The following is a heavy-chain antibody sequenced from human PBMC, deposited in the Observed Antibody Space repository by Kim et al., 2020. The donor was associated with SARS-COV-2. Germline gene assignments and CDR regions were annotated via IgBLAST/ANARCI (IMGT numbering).Heavy chain of an antibody. D-gene: IGHD3-9*01. V-gene: IGHV4-4*02. J-gene: IGHJ4*02. CDR1: GGSISSSNW. Sequence: SETLSLTCAVSGGSISSSNWWSWVRQPPGKGLEWIGEIYHSGSTNYNPSLKSRVTISVDKSKNQFSLKLSSVTAADTAVYYCARGFRTILRYFDWLPYGYYFDYWGQGTLVTVSS. CDR2: IYHSGST. CDR3: ARGFRTILRYFDWLPYGYYFDY.